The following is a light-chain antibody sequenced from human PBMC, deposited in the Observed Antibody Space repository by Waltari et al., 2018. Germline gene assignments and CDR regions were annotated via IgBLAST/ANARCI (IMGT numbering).Light chain of an antibody. CDR1: SSNIGSNF. CDR2: RNN. J-gene: IGLJ3*02. Sequence: QSVLTQPPSASGTPGQRFTIPCSGISSNIGSNFVYCYQPHPGTAPKPLNYRNNQRPSGVSDRFSGSKSGTSASLAISGLRSEDEADYYCAAWDDSLSAWVFGGGTKLTVL. V-gene: IGLV1-47*01. CDR3: AAWDDSLSAWV.